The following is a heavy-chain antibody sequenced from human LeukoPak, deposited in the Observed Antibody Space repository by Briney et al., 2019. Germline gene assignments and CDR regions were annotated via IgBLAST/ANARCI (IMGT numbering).Heavy chain of an antibody. J-gene: IGHJ4*02. CDR3: ARHHSSIWAPFDY. CDR2: IDPSDSYA. V-gene: IGHV5-10-1*01. Sequence: GESLKISCKGSGYSFTSYWISWVRQMPGKGLEWMGKIDPSDSYANYSPSFQGHVTISADRSISTAYLQWSSLKASDTAMYYCARHHSSIWAPFDYWGQGTLVTVSS. D-gene: IGHD6-13*01. CDR1: GYSFTSYW.